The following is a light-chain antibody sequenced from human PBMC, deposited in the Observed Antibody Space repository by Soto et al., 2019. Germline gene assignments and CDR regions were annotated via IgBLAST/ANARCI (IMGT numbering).Light chain of an antibody. J-gene: IGKJ1*01. V-gene: IGKV3-15*01. CDR2: GAS. Sequence: EKGNAPSPSIPAVSPGERGTLSCRANQSVSSNLAWYQQKPGQAPRLLIYGASTRATGIPARFSGSGSGTEFTLTISSLQSEVFEVYYTQQYNNSPRTFGQVTMV. CDR1: QSVSSN. CDR3: QQYNNSPRT.